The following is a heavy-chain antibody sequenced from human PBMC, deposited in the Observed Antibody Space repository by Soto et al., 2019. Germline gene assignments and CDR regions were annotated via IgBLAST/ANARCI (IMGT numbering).Heavy chain of an antibody. J-gene: IGHJ4*02. CDR3: TTIPVAAANNPGY. Sequence: EVQLVESGGGLVKPGGSLRLSCAASGFTFSNAWMSWVRQAPGKGLEWVGRIKSKIDGGTTDYAAPVKGRFTISRDDSENTLYLQMNSLETEDTAVYYCTTIPVAAANNPGYWGQGTLVTVSS. CDR1: GFTFSNAW. CDR2: IKSKIDGGTT. D-gene: IGHD2-15*01. V-gene: IGHV3-15*01.